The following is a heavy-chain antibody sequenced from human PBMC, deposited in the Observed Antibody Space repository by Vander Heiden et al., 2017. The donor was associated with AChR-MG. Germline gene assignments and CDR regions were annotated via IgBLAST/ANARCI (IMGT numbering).Heavy chain of an antibody. J-gene: IGHJ6*02. V-gene: IGHV3-43*01. D-gene: IGHD1-26*01. CDR3: AKAATTSPYFFYGMDV. CDR2: ISWDGGST. CDR1: GFTFVDYT. Sequence: EVHLVESGGVVVQPGGSLRLSCAASGFTFVDYTMHWVRQGPGKGLEWVSLISWDGGSTYYADSVKGRFTISRDNSKNSLYLQMNSLRTEDTALYYCAKAATTSPYFFYGMDVWGQGTTVTVSS.